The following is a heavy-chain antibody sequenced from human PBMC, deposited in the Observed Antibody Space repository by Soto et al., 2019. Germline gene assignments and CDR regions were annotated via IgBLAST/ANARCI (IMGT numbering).Heavy chain of an antibody. Sequence: ASVKVSCKASGYTLTSYDINWVRQATGQGLEWMGWMNPNSGNTGYAQKIQGRVTMTRNTSISTAYMEMSSLRSEDTAVYYCARGTGGNWAAFDIWGQGTMVTVSS. CDR1: GYTLTSYD. V-gene: IGHV1-8*01. D-gene: IGHD2-15*01. CDR3: ARGTGGNWAAFDI. J-gene: IGHJ3*02. CDR2: MNPNSGNT.